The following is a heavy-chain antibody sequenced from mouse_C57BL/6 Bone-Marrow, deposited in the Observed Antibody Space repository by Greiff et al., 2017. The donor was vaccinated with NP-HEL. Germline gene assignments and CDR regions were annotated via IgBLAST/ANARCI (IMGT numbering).Heavy chain of an antibody. CDR3: ARGDFYDGYYVPFDY. D-gene: IGHD2-3*01. Sequence: VQLQQPGAELVMPGASVKLSCKASGYTFTSYWMHWVKQRPGQGLEWIGEIDPSDSYTNYNQQFKGKSPFTVDKSSSTAYMQLISLTSEYSAFYYCARGDFYDGYYVPFDYWGQGTTLTVSS. V-gene: IGHV1-69*01. CDR1: GYTFTSYW. J-gene: IGHJ2*01. CDR2: IDPSDSYT.